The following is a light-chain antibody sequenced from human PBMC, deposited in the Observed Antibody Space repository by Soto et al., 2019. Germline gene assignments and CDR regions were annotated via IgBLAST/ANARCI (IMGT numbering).Light chain of an antibody. J-gene: IGLJ2*01. CDR1: SGSIASNY. V-gene: IGLV6-57*04. Sequence: NFMLTQPHSVSESPGKTVTISCTRSSGSIASNYVQWYQQRPGSAPTTVIYEDNQRPSGVPDRFSGSIDSSSNSASLTISGLKTEDEAYYYRQSYCSSNLVFGGGTQLTVL. CDR2: EDN. CDR3: QSYCSSNLV.